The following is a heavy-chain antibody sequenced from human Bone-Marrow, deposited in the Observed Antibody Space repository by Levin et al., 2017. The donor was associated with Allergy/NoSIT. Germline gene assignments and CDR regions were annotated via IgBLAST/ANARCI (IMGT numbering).Heavy chain of an antibody. CDR1: NASVGSDGYY. J-gene: IGHJ3*02. CDR3: ARDQPHQQYDSFWGTYRSGAFDI. D-gene: IGHD3-16*02. V-gene: IGHV4-31*11. Sequence: TLSLTCVVSNASVGSDGYYWNWVRQRPGMGLEWIGYIYYSGSSYYNPSLKSRVTMSIDTSKNQFSLRLTSVTAADTAVYYCARDQPHQQYDSFWGTYRSGAFDIWGQGTVVTVSS. CDR2: IYYSGSS.